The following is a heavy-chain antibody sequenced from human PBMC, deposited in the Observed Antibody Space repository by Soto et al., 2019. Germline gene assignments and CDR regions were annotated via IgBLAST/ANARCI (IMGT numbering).Heavy chain of an antibody. CDR2: ISPK. CDR3: ARDDAFANDNAFDL. CDR1: GFSFRTYG. V-gene: IGHV3-33*01. Sequence: QVQLVESGGGLVQPGTSLRLSCAVSGFSFRTYGFHWVRQPPGKGLQWVAVISPKGHSDSVEGRFTISRDNSKDTLYLQMNNLRAEDTAVYYCARDDAFANDNAFDLWGQGTKVTVSS. J-gene: IGHJ3*01. D-gene: IGHD1-1*01.